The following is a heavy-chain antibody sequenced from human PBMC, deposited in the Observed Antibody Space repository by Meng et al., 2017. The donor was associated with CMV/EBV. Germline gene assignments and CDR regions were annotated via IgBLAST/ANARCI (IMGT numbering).Heavy chain of an antibody. D-gene: IGHD2-2*01. Sequence: LPCTVSGDSISSGNYYWSWIRQPPGKGLEWIGYIYYTGRTYYNPSLKSRVTISIDTSKNHFSLRLSSVTAADTAVYYCARALSCDSTNCFRYFDCWGQGTLVTVSS. CDR2: IYYTGRT. CDR3: ARALSCDSTNCFRYFDC. J-gene: IGHJ4*03. CDR1: GDSISSGNYY. V-gene: IGHV4-30-4*08.